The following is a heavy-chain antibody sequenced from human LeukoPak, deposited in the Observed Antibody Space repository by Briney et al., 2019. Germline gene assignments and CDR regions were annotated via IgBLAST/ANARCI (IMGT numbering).Heavy chain of an antibody. J-gene: IGHJ5*02. CDR3: ARGVVVVPAATNWFDP. CDR2: IYYSGST. D-gene: IGHD2-2*01. Sequence: PSQTPSLTCTVSGGSISSGDYYWSWIRQPPGKGLEWIGYIYYSGSTYYNPSLKSRVTISVDTSKNQFSLKLSSVTAADTAVYYCARGVVVVPAATNWFDPWGQGTLVTVSS. CDR1: GGSISSGDYY. V-gene: IGHV4-30-4*08.